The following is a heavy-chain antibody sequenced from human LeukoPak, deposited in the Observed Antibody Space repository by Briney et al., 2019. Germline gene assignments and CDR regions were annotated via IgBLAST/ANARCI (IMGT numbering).Heavy chain of an antibody. J-gene: IGHJ6*02. CDR3: AREGYFGSGIDYYYGMDV. Sequence: GASVKVSCKASGSTFTIYGITWVRQAPGRGLEWMGWISAHNGDTKYAQKLQGRVTVTTDTSTSTAYMELRSLRSDDTAVYYCAREGYFGSGIDYYYGMDVWGQGTKVTVSS. D-gene: IGHD3-10*01. V-gene: IGHV1-18*01. CDR2: ISAHNGDT. CDR1: GSTFTIYG.